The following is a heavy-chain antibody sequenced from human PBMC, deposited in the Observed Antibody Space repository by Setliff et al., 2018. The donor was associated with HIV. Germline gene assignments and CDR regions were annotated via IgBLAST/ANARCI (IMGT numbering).Heavy chain of an antibody. V-gene: IGHV1-69*10. D-gene: IGHD2-21*01. CDR3: ARDRLGHIDRPYFDY. CDR1: GGTFNNDA. CDR2: IVPVLGIT. Sequence: SVKVSCKASGGTFNNDAISWVRQAPGQGLEWMGGIVPVLGITNYSPKFQGRVTITTDESTTTAYMDLSSLRSEDTAVYYCARDRLGHIDRPYFDYWGQGTLVTVSS. J-gene: IGHJ4*02.